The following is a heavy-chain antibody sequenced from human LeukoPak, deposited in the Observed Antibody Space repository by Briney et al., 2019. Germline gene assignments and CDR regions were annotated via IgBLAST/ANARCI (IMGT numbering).Heavy chain of an antibody. Sequence: ASVKVSCKVSGYTLTELSMHWVRQAPGKGLEWMGGFDPEDGETIYAQKFQGRVTMTEDTSINTAYMELTSLRSDDTAMYYCARDTSGSYPDGLMDYWGQGTLVTVSS. D-gene: IGHD1-26*01. CDR2: FDPEDGET. CDR3: ARDTSGSYPDGLMDY. J-gene: IGHJ4*02. CDR1: GYTLTELS. V-gene: IGHV1-24*01.